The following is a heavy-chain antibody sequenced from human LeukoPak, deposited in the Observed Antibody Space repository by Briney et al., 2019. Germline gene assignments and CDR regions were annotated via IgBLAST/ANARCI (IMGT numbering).Heavy chain of an antibody. Sequence: SETLSLTCTVSGGSISSYYWSWIRQPAGKGLEWIGRIYTSGSTNYNPSLKSRVTMSVDTSKNQFSLKLSSVTAADTAVYYCAREYDFWSGYPFDYWGQGTLVTVFS. V-gene: IGHV4-4*07. D-gene: IGHD3-3*01. CDR2: IYTSGST. CDR3: AREYDFWSGYPFDY. J-gene: IGHJ4*02. CDR1: GGSISSYY.